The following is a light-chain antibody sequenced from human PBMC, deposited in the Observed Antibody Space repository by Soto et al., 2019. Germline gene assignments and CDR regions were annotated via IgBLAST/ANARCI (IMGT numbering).Light chain of an antibody. CDR1: QGISSY. J-gene: IGKJ2*01. CDR3: QQFNSYPRT. V-gene: IGKV1-9*01. Sequence: DIQLTQSPSFLSASVGDRVTITCRASQGISSYLAWYQQKPGKAPKLLIYAASTLQSGVPSRFSGSGSGTEFTLTISSLQPEDFATYYCQQFNSYPRTFGHGTKLEIK. CDR2: AAS.